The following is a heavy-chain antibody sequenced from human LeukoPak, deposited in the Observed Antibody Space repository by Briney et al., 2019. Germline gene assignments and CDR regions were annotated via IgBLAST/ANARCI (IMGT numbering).Heavy chain of an antibody. Sequence: GGSLRLSCAASGFTFSDYWMSWVRQAPGKGLEWVANIKFDGSEIYYVDSVKGRFTISRDNAKNSLYLQMNSLRAEDTAVYYCARPRYCTSRNCWCGYWGQGTLVTVSS. CDR3: ARPRYCTSRNCWCGY. D-gene: IGHD2-2*01. V-gene: IGHV3-7*01. CDR1: GFTFSDYW. J-gene: IGHJ4*02. CDR2: IKFDGSEI.